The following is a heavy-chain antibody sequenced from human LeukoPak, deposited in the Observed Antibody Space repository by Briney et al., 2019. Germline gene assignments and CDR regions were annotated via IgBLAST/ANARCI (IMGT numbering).Heavy chain of an antibody. CDR1: GYTFTGYY. Sequence: GASVKVSCKASGYTFTGYYMHWVRQAPGQGLEWMGWINPNSGGTNYAQKFQGRVTMTRDPSISTAYMELSRLSSDDPAVYYCVREMYSGCYQPFDYWGEGALVTVSS. CDR3: VREMYSGCYQPFDY. J-gene: IGHJ4*02. V-gene: IGHV1-2*02. CDR2: INPNSGGT. D-gene: IGHD1-26*01.